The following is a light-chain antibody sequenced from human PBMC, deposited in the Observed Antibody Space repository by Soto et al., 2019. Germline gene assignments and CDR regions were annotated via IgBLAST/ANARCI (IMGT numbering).Light chain of an antibody. CDR3: KQLNSYPLT. Sequence: DMQLTQSPSFLSASVGDRVTITCRASQGISSYLTWYQQKPGKAPKLLIYASSTLQSGVPSKFSGSGSGTECPLTNRSLQPEHCATFYRKQLNSYPLTFGPGTKVHIK. J-gene: IGKJ3*01. V-gene: IGKV1-9*01. CDR2: ASS. CDR1: QGISSY.